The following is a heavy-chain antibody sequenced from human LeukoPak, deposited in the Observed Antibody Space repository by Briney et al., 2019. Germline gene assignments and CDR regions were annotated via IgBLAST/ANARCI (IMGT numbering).Heavy chain of an antibody. CDR1: GGSLSSGGYC. CDR3: ARGSITVDAEYFQH. J-gene: IGHJ1*01. Sequence: PSQSLSLTCTLSGGSLSSGGYCWSWSRHHPGKCLEWSRYINYSGSTYYNPSLKSRVTISVDTSKNQFSLKLSSVTAADTAVYYCARGSITVDAEYFQHWGQGTLVTVSS. D-gene: IGHD3-10*01. CDR2: INYSGST. V-gene: IGHV4-31*03.